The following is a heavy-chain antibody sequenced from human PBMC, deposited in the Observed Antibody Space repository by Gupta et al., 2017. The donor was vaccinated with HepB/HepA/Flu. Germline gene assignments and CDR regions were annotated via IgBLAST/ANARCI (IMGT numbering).Heavy chain of an antibody. CDR3: ARPVLLRYFDL. Sequence: EVQLVESGGGLVQPGGSLRLSCAASGFTFSTYWMSWVRQAPGKGLEWVANIKQAGSEKYYVDSVKGRFTISRDNTKNSLYLQMNSLRAEDTAVYYCARPVLLRYFDLWGRGTLVTVSS. CDR1: GFTFSTYW. CDR2: IKQAGSEK. J-gene: IGHJ2*01. D-gene: IGHD2-15*01. V-gene: IGHV3-7*01.